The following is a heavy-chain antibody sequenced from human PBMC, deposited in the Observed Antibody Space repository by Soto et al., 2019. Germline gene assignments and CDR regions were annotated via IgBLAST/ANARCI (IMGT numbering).Heavy chain of an antibody. CDR1: GDSVTENY. V-gene: IGHV4-59*02. CDR2: MHYTGFS. Sequence: SETLSLTCAFSGDSVTENYLTWIRQSPEKGLEWIGYMHYTGFSFSNPSLKSRVTISVDTSKNQFSLKLSSVTAADTAVYYCARTLRDCSGGSCLNWFDPWGQGTLVTVSS. CDR3: ARTLRDCSGGSCLNWFDP. D-gene: IGHD2-15*01. J-gene: IGHJ5*02.